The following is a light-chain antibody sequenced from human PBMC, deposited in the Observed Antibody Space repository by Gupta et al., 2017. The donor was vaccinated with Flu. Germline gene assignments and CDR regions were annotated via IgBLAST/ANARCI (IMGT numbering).Light chain of an antibody. J-gene: IGLJ1*01. CDR1: SSNIGNNA. CDR3: AAWDDSLNGHYV. Sequence: QSVLTQPPSTSGTPGPRFTISCSGSSSNIGNNAVNWYQQVPGTAPKLLIYGSNQRPSGVPDRFSGSKSGTSASLAISGLQSEDEADYYCAAWDDSLNGHYVFGTGTKVTAL. V-gene: IGLV1-44*01. CDR2: GSN.